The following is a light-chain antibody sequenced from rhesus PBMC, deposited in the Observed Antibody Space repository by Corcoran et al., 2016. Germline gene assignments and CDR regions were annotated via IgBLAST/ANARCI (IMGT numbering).Light chain of an antibody. V-gene: IGKV1S9*01. CDR1: QSLSNY. CDR3: QPGYSYPLT. J-gene: IGKJ4*01. CDR2: RAS. Sequence: DIQMTQSPSSLSASVGDRVTITCQASQSLSNYLNWYQQKPGKIPKLLIYRASSLQSGIPSRYSGSGSGTDFTLTISSLQTEDFATYYCQPGYSYPLTFGGGTKVELK.